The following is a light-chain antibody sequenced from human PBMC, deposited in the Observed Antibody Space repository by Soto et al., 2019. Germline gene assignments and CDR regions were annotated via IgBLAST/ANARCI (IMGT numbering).Light chain of an antibody. CDR2: LNSDGAH. V-gene: IGLV4-69*01. J-gene: IGLJ2*01. CDR3: QTWGTGIQV. CDR1: SGHSRYS. Sequence: QLVLTQSPSASASLGASVKLTCTLSSGHSRYSIAWHQQQPGKGPRYLMNLNSDGAHYKGDGVPDRFSGSSSRTERYLTISGLQSDDEAAYYCQTWGTGIQVFGGGTKLTVL.